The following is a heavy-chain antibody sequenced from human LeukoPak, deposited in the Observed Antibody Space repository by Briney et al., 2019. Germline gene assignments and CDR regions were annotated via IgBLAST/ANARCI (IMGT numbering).Heavy chain of an antibody. CDR3: ARDLAGGYDYYYYGMDV. CDR1: GFTFSSYS. V-gene: IGHV3-21*01. CDR2: ISSSSSYI. J-gene: IGHJ6*02. Sequence: PGGSLRLSCAASGFTFSSYSMNWVRQAPGKGLEWVSSISSSSSYIYYADSVKGRFTISRDNAKNSLYLQMNSLRAEDTAVYYCARDLAGGYDYYYYGMDVWGQGTTVTVSS. D-gene: IGHD5-12*01.